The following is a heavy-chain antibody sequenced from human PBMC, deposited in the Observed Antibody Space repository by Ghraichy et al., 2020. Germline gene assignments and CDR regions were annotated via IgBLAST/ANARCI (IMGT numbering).Heavy chain of an antibody. D-gene: IGHD3-22*01. CDR1: GFTFSSYA. V-gene: IGHV3-30-3*01. J-gene: IGHJ2*01. Sequence: GESLNISCAASGFTFSSYAMHWVRQAPGKGLEWVAIISYDGSNKYIDSVRGRFTISRDNSKNTVYLHMNSLRAEDTAVYYCASSGSGYPNAYWYFHLWGRGTLVTISS. CDR3: ASSGSGYPNAYWYFHL. CDR2: ISYDGSNK.